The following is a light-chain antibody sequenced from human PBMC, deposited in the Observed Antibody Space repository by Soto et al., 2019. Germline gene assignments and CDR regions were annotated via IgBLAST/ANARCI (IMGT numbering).Light chain of an antibody. Sequence: DIQMTQSPSSLSASVGDRVTITCRASQSISSNLNWYQQKPGKAPKLLIYAASSLQSGVPSRFSGSKSGTDFTLTISSLQPEDFAAYYCQQSYSTPLTFGGGTMVEIE. V-gene: IGKV1-39*01. CDR1: QSISSN. CDR3: QQSYSTPLT. CDR2: AAS. J-gene: IGKJ4*01.